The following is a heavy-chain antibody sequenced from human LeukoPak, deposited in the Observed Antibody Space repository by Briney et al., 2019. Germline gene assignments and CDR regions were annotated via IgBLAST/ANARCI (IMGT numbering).Heavy chain of an antibody. V-gene: IGHV4-59*01. CDR1: GGSISRYY. Sequence: KPSETLALTCTGSGGSISRYYWGWIRQPPGEGLEWVGYISYSGSTNFNPSLKSRVTISVDTSKNQFSLKLSSVTAADTAVYYCAREGTAGTNLNWFDPWGQGTLVTVSS. CDR2: ISYSGST. D-gene: IGHD1-1*01. CDR3: AREGTAGTNLNWFDP. J-gene: IGHJ5*02.